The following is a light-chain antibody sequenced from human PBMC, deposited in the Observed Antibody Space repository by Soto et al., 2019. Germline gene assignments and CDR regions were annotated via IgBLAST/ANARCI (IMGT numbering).Light chain of an antibody. J-gene: IGKJ1*01. CDR3: QQSYWTLLTWT. CDR1: QSISSY. V-gene: IGKV1-39*01. Sequence: DIQMTQSPSSLSASVGDRVTITCRASQSISSYLNWYQQKPGKAPKLLIYAASSLQSGVPSRFSGSGSGTDFTLTISSLQPEDFATYYCQQSYWTLLTWTFGQGTKVEIK. CDR2: AAS.